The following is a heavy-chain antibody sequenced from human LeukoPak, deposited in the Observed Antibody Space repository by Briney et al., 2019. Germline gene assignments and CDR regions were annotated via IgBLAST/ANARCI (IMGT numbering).Heavy chain of an antibody. CDR1: GFNFLSYE. CDR3: ARADYMDV. Sequence: PGGSLRLSCEDSGFNFLSYEFNWVRQAPGKGLEWIAYITSAGNNRYYADSVKGRFTISRDDAKDSLFLQLDSLRPEDTALYCARADYMDVWGKGTWVTVS. CDR2: ITSAGNNR. V-gene: IGHV3-48*03. J-gene: IGHJ6*03.